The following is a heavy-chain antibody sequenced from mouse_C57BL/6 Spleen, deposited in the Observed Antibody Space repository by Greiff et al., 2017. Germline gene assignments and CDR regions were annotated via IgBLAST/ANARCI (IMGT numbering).Heavy chain of an antibody. CDR1: GYTFTSYW. CDR2: IHPNSGST. Sequence: QVQLQQPGAELVKPGASVKLSCKASGYTFTSYWMHWVKQRPGQGLEWIGMIHPNSGSTNYNEKLKSKATLTVDKSSSTAYMQISSLTSEDSAVYYCAPITTVVEGGFAYWGQGTLVTVSA. CDR3: APITTVVEGGFAY. J-gene: IGHJ3*01. V-gene: IGHV1-64*01. D-gene: IGHD1-1*01.